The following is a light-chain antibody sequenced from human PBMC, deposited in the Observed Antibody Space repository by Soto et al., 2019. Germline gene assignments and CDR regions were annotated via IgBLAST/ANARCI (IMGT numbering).Light chain of an antibody. CDR3: SSYTSSSSYV. Sequence: QSVLTQPASVSGSPGRSITISCTGTSSDVGGYNYVSWYQQHPGKAPKLMIYEVSNRPSEVSNRFSGSKSGNTASLTISGLQAEDEADYYCSSYTSSSSYVFGTGTKVTVL. V-gene: IGLV2-14*01. CDR2: EVS. CDR1: SSDVGGYNY. J-gene: IGLJ1*01.